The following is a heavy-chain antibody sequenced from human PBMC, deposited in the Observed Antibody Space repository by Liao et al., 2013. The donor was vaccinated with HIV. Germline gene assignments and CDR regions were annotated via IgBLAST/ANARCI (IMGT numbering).Heavy chain of an antibody. CDR3: ARVDQYYDYWRGYENWFDP. Sequence: QVQLQESGPGLVKPSQTLSLSCTVSGDSLSGGNYFLNWIRQPAGKGLEWIGRIYTSGNTDYNPSLKSRVTMSVDTSKNQFSLKLSSVTAADTAVYYCARVDQYYDYWRGYENWFDPWGQGTLVTVSS. CDR1: GDSLSGGNYF. CDR2: IYTSGNT. D-gene: IGHD3-3*01. J-gene: IGHJ5*02. V-gene: IGHV4-61*02.